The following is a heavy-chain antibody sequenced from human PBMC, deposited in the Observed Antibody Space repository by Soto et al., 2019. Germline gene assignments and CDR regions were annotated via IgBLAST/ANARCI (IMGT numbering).Heavy chain of an antibody. CDR1: GFTFSSYS. V-gene: IGHV3-21*01. J-gene: IGHJ3*02. CDR2: ISSSSSYI. CDR3: ARVVAGYYTPLGAFDI. Sequence: GGSLRLSCAASGFTFSSYSMSWVRQAPGKGLEWVSSISSSSSYIYYAGSVKGRFTISRDNVKNSLYLQMNSLRAEDTAVYYCARVVAGYYTPLGAFDIWGQGTMVTVSS. D-gene: IGHD3-3*01.